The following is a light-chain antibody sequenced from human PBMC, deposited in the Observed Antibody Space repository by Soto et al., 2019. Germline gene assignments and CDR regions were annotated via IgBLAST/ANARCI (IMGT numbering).Light chain of an antibody. CDR2: GAS. CDR3: QQFGSSPFA. V-gene: IGKV3-20*01. Sequence: EIVLTQSPGTLSLSPGERATLSCRASQSVSSTYLAWYQQKPGQAPRLLIHGASSRATGIPDRFSGSGSGRDFTLTISGLEPDDVAVYYCQQFGSSPFAFGQGTKLEIK. J-gene: IGKJ2*01. CDR1: QSVSSTY.